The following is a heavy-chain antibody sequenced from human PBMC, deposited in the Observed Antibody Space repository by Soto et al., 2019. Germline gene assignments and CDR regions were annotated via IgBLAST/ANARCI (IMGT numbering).Heavy chain of an antibody. CDR3: ARVVPTYYYDSSAYWYFDL. D-gene: IGHD3-22*01. V-gene: IGHV4-59*12. CDR1: GGSISSYY. CDR2: IYYSGST. J-gene: IGHJ2*01. Sequence: PSETLSLTCTVSGGSISSYYWSWIRQPPGKGLEWIGYIYYSGSTNYNPSLKSRVTMSVDTSKNQFSLKLSSVTAADTAVYYCARVVPTYYYDSSAYWYFDLWGRGTLVTVSS.